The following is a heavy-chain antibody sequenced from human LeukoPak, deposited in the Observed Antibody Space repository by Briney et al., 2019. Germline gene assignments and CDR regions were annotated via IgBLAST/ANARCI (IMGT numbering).Heavy chain of an antibody. CDR2: ISGSGDT. Sequence: PGGSLRLSCAVSGFTYSIYAMRWVRQAPGKGLEGVSTISGSGDTYYVDSVKGRFTISRDNSKNTLYLQMNSLRAEDTAVYYCAKEGGYNYGYLDYWGQGTLVTVSS. J-gene: IGHJ4*02. CDR3: AKEGGYNYGYLDY. V-gene: IGHV3-23*01. CDR1: GFTYSIYA. D-gene: IGHD5-18*01.